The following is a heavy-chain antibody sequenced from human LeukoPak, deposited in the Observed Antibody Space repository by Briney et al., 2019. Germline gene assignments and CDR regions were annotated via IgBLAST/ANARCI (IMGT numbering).Heavy chain of an antibody. J-gene: IGHJ4*02. CDR2: IIPILGIA. D-gene: IGHD3-10*01. V-gene: IGHV1-69*04. Sequence: SVKVSCKASGGTFSSYAISWVRQAPGQGLEWMERIIPILGIANYAPEIQGRVTITADKSTSTAYMELSSLRSEDTAVYYCARAPRVRGGYFDYWGQGTLVTVSS. CDR3: ARAPRVRGGYFDY. CDR1: GGTFSSYA.